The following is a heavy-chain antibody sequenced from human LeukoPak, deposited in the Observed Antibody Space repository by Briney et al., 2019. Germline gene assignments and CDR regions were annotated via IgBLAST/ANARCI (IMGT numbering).Heavy chain of an antibody. CDR2: IYYSGST. Sequence: PSETLSLTCAVYGGSFSGYYWSWIRQPPGKGLEWIGCIYYSGSTYYNPSLKSRVTISADTSKNQFSLKLSSVTATDTAVYYCARVVPSGSYYNLYWFHHYYYMDVWGKGTTVTVSS. CDR1: GGSFSGYY. D-gene: IGHD3-10*01. CDR3: ARVVPSGSYYNLYWFHHYYYMDV. V-gene: IGHV4-34*01. J-gene: IGHJ6*03.